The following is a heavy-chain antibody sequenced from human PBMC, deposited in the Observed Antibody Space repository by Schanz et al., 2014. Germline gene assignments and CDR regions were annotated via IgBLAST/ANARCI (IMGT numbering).Heavy chain of an antibody. Sequence: QVQLVQSGAEVKKPGASVKVSCKASGYTFTDYGVIWVRQAPGQGLEWMGMINPSGGSTTYAQKFQGRVTMTRDTSTSTVYMELSSLRSEDTAVYYCARDGVDAAAGGNYGGQGTLVTVSS. CDR1: GYTFTDYG. V-gene: IGHV1-46*03. CDR3: ARDGVDAAAGGNY. J-gene: IGHJ4*02. D-gene: IGHD6-13*01. CDR2: INPSGGST.